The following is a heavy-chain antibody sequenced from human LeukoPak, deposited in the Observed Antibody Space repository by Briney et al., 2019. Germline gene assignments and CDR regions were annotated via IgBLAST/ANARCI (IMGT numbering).Heavy chain of an antibody. CDR2: IIPIFGTA. CDR1: GGTFTSYA. CDR3: ARCIAATSNAFDI. D-gene: IGHD6-6*01. V-gene: IGHV1-69*05. J-gene: IGHJ3*02. Sequence: ASVKVSCKASGGTFTSYAISWVRQAPGEGRERRGGIIPIFGTANYAQKFRGRVTITTYESTSTAYMELSSLRSKDTAVYYCARCIAATSNAFDIWGQGTMVTVSS.